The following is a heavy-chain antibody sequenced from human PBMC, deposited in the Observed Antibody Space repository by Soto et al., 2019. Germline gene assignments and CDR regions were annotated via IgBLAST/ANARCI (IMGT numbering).Heavy chain of an antibody. CDR3: AKDQLERGYNDYYGMDV. Sequence: QVQLVESGGGVVQPGMSLRLSCTASGFRFDDFGMDWVRQAPGKGLEWVAVISYDGENKFYADSVKGRFTISRDDAEKTLYLQMNTLTDEDTGVYYCAKDQLERGYNDYYGMDVWGQGTKVTVS. CDR1: GFRFDDFG. J-gene: IGHJ6*02. V-gene: IGHV3-30*18. D-gene: IGHD1-1*01. CDR2: ISYDGENK.